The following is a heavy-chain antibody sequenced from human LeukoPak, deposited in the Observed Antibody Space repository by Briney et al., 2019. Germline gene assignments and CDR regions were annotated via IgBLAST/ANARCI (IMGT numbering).Heavy chain of an antibody. CDR3: ARAYYDFWSGNINWFDP. V-gene: IGHV4-59*08. D-gene: IGHD3-3*01. CDR2: IYYSGST. Sequence: SETLSLTCAVYGGSFSGYYWSWIRQPPGKGLEWIGYIYYSGSTNYNPSLKSRVTISVDTSKNQFSLKLSSVTAADTAVHYCARAYYDFWSGNINWFDPWGQGTLVTVSS. CDR1: GGSFSGYY. J-gene: IGHJ5*02.